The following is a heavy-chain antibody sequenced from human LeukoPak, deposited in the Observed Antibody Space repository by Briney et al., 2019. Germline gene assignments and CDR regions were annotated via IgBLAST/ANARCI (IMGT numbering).Heavy chain of an antibody. V-gene: IGHV1-2*02. D-gene: IGHD3-22*01. CDR1: GYTFTGYY. J-gene: IGHJ5*02. Sequence: ASVKVSCKASGYTFTGYYMHWVRQAPGQGLEWMGWINPNSGGTNYAQKFQGRVTMTRDTSISTAYMELSRLRSGDTAVYYCARSLIVVVRQYNWFDPWGQGTLVTVSS. CDR3: ARSLIVVVRQYNWFDP. CDR2: INPNSGGT.